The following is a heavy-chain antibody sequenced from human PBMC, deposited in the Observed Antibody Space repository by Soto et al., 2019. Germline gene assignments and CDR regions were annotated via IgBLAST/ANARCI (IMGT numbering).Heavy chain of an antibody. CDR1: GFTFSSYS. Sequence: GGSLRLSCAASGFTFSSYSMNWVRQAPGKGLEWISYISTTSSSIYYADSVKGRLTISRDNTKNSLFLQMNSLRDEDTAVYYCARKGVAFDYWGQGALVTVSS. D-gene: IGHD3-3*01. CDR2: ISTTSSSI. J-gene: IGHJ4*02. CDR3: ARKGVAFDY. V-gene: IGHV3-48*02.